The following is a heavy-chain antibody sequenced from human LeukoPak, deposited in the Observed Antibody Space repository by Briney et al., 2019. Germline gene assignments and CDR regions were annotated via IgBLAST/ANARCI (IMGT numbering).Heavy chain of an antibody. CDR2: ISSSSSTI. Sequence: GGSLRLSCAASGFTFSSYSMNWVRQAPGKGLEWVSYISSSSSTIYYADSVKGRFTISRDNAKNSLYLQMNSLRAEDTAVYYCARDPGSGSFDWFDPWGQGTLVTVSS. CDR1: GFTFSSYS. V-gene: IGHV3-48*04. J-gene: IGHJ5*02. D-gene: IGHD3-10*01. CDR3: ARDPGSGSFDWFDP.